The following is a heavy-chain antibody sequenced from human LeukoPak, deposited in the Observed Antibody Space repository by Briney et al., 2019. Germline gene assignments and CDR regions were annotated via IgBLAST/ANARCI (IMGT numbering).Heavy chain of an antibody. D-gene: IGHD3-10*01. J-gene: IGHJ4*02. CDR3: ARVRVLWFGEFDFDY. V-gene: IGHV1-2*02. CDR1: GYSFTGHY. Sequence: ASVKVSCKASGYSFTGHYMHWVRQAPGQGLEWMGWINPKSGGTNYAQKFQGRVTMTRDTSISTAYMELSRLRSDDTAVYYCARVRVLWFGEFDFDYWGQGTLVTVSS. CDR2: INPKSGGT.